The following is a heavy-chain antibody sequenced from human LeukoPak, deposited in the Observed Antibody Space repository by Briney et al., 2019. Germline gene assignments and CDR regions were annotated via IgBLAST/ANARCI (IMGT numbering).Heavy chain of an antibody. CDR3: VKDFGRVGGAPCT. D-gene: IGHD3-16*01. CDR2: IIGDASST. V-gene: IGHV3-64D*06. Sequence: GGSLRLSCSASGFIFSIYSMYWVRQAPGKGLEYVAGIIGDASSTYHADSVKGRFSIFRDNSKNTLNLQMRSLRVEDTAIYNCVKDFGRVGGAPCTWGQGALVTVSS. J-gene: IGHJ5*02. CDR1: GFIFSIYS.